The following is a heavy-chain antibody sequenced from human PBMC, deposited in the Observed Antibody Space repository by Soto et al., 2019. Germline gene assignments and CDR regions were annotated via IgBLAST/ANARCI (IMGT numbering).Heavy chain of an antibody. V-gene: IGHV3-23*01. D-gene: IGHD2-21*01. J-gene: IGHJ4*02. CDR1: GFVFSDYA. CDR3: ANVPIWCGGSSCYTEGFDS. Sequence: GGSLRLSCVASGFVFSDYAMSWVRQAPGKGLEWVSAISAGGDTYYADSVKGRFTVSRANSKNTLYLQMNSLRAKDTAIYYCANVPIWCGGSSCYTEGFDSWGQGTLVTVSS. CDR2: ISAGGDT.